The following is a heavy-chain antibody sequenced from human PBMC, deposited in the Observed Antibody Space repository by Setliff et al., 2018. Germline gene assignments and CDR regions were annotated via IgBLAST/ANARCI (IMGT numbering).Heavy chain of an antibody. Sequence: SETLSLTCTVSGGSITSGSFYWSWIRQPAGKKLEWIGRIHASGSPDYNPSLKGRVTISADTSKNQFSLKMSSVTAADTAMYYCAGTPALGTSWLSPFDYWGQGTLVTVSS. CDR3: AGTPALGTSWLSPFDY. V-gene: IGHV4-61*02. CDR1: GGSITSGSFY. CDR2: IHASGSP. D-gene: IGHD5-12*01. J-gene: IGHJ4*02.